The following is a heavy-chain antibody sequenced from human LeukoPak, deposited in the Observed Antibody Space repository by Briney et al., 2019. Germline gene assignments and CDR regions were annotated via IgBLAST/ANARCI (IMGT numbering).Heavy chain of an antibody. Sequence: SETLSLTCTVSGGSISNYYWSWIRQPAGKGLEWIGLIYTSGSTNYNPSLKSRVTMSVDTSKKQFSLKLSSVTAADTAVFYCAREGGYSYGDAPLHFDYWGQGTLVTVSS. D-gene: IGHD5-18*01. CDR2: IYTSGST. V-gene: IGHV4-4*07. CDR3: AREGGYSYGDAPLHFDY. J-gene: IGHJ4*02. CDR1: GGSISNYY.